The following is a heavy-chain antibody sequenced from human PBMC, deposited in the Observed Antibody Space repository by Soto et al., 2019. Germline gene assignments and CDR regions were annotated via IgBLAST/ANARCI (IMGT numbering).Heavy chain of an antibody. J-gene: IGHJ5*02. CDR2: MNPNSGNT. V-gene: IGHV1-8*01. CDR3: ARDCSSTSCYQNWFDP. Sequence: ASVKVSCKASGYTFTSYDINWVRQATGQGLEWMGWMNPNSGNTGYAQKFQGRVTMTRNTSISTAYMELSSLRSEDTAVYYCARDCSSTSCYQNWFDPWGQGTLVTVSS. CDR1: GYTFTSYD. D-gene: IGHD2-2*01.